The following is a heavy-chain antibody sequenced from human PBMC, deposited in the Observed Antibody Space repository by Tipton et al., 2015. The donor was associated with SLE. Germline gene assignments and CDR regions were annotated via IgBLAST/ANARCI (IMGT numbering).Heavy chain of an antibody. CDR1: GGSISSGDYY. J-gene: IGHJ4*02. CDR3: ASGDYFDY. Sequence: GLVKPSETLSLTCTVSGGSISSGDYYWSWIRQPPGKGLEWIGEINHSGSTNYNQSLKSRVTMSVDTSKNQFSRKLSSVTAEDTAVYYCASGDYFDYWGQGTLVTVSA. CDR2: INHSGST. V-gene: IGHV4-39*07. D-gene: IGHD2-15*01.